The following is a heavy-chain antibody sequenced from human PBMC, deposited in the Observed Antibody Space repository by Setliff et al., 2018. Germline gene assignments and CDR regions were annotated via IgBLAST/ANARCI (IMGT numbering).Heavy chain of an antibody. Sequence: ASVKVSCKASGYTFTSYGVHWVRQAPGQRLEWMGWINAANGNTKYSQKFQGRVTITRDTSASTVYMELSSLRSEDTAIYFCARGGMGGIFGVVIIGGGDYWGQGTLVTVSS. CDR1: GYTFTSYG. CDR2: INAANGNT. V-gene: IGHV1-3*01. J-gene: IGHJ4*02. D-gene: IGHD3-3*01. CDR3: ARGGMGGIFGVVIIGGGDY.